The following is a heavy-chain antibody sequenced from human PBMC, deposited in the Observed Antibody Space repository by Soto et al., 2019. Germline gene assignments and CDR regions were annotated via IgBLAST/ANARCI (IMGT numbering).Heavy chain of an antibody. V-gene: IGHV2-5*02. CDR1: RFALITSGVG. J-gene: IGHJ4*02. D-gene: IGHD3-9*01. Sequence: QITLKESGPTLVRPTQTLTMTCAFSRFALITSGVGVGWLRQPPGKALEWLAVIYWDDSKHYSPSLRSRLTITKDTSKNQVVLTMTNMDPMDTGTYYCAHKGPEDWPLDYWGQGTLVTVSS. CDR2: IYWDDSK. CDR3: AHKGPEDWPLDY.